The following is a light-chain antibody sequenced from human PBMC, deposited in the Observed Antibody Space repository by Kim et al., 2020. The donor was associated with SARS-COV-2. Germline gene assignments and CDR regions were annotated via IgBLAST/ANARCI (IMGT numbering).Light chain of an antibody. CDR1: DSIDTN. J-gene: IGKJ4*01. CDR2: HAS. CDR3: QYAKI. Sequence: EIVLTQSPATLSLSLGQRATLSCRASDSIDTNLAWHQLKPGQPPRLLIYHASDRASGVPVRFSGTGSATEFSLTISPLEPEDVAVYYCQYAKIFGAGTKVDIK. V-gene: IGKV3-11*01.